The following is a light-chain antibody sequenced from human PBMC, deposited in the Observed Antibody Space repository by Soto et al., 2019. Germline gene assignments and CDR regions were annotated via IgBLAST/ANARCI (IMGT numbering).Light chain of an antibody. V-gene: IGKV3-15*01. J-gene: IGKJ5*01. CDR1: YTVSLN. CDR3: QQYNGWPPVT. Sequence: EVVLTQSPATLSVSPGDRATLSCRASYTVSLNVAWYQQKPGQAPRLLIRGASTRATGIPARFSGGGSGTAFTLTHSSVQSEDCAVDYCQQYNGWPPVTFGQGTRLAIK. CDR2: GAS.